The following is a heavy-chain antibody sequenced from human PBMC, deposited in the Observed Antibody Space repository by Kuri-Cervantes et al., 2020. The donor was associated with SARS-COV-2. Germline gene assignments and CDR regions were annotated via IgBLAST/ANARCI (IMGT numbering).Heavy chain of an antibody. D-gene: IGHD3-22*01. V-gene: IGHV4-61*02. CDR2: IYTSGST. CDR3: ARHDSSGYYYGYDAFDI. Sequence: SCTVSGGSISSGSYYWSWIRQPAGKGLEWIGRIYTSGSTNYNPSLKSRVTISVDTSKNQFSLKLSSVTAADTAVYYCARHDSSGYYYGYDAFDIWGQGTMVTVS. J-gene: IGHJ3*02. CDR1: GGSISSGSYY.